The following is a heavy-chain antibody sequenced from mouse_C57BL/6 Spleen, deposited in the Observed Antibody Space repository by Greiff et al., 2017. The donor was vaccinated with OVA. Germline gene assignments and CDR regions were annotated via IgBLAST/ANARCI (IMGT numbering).Heavy chain of an antibody. V-gene: IGHV1-50*01. CDR1: GYTFTSYW. CDR3: ARRPAGFAY. CDR2: IDPSDSYT. J-gene: IGHJ3*01. Sequence: QVQLQQSGAELVKPGASVKLSCKASGYTFTSYWMQWVKQRPGQGLEWIGEIDPSDSYTNYNQKFKGKATLTVDTSSSTAYMQLSSLTSEDSAVYYCARRPAGFAYWGQGTLVTVSA.